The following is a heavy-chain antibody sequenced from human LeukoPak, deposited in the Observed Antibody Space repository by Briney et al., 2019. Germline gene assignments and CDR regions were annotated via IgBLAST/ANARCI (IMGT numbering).Heavy chain of an antibody. CDR2: LWYDGSRE. CDR3: VRDRWELSSRGDYYFDR. D-gene: IGHD3-16*02. J-gene: IGHJ4*02. CDR1: GFTFSSYW. V-gene: IGHV3-33*08. Sequence: PGGSLRLSCAASGFTFSSYWMSWVRQAPDKGLEWVALLWYDGSREYYSDSVKGRFIISRDNSKNTLHLQMNSPRAEDTAVYFCVRDRWELSSRGDYYFDRWGQGTLVTVSS.